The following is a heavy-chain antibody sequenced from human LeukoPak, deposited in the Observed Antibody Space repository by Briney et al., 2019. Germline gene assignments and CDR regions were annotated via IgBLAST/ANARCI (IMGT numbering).Heavy chain of an antibody. CDR2: INHSGST. Sequence: PETLSLTCAVYGGSFSGYYWSWIRQPPGKGLEWIGEINHSGSTNYNPSLKSRVTISVDTSKNQFSLKLSSVTAADTAVYYCAREREDGDYLDNWGQGTLVTVSS. D-gene: IGHD4-17*01. V-gene: IGHV4-34*01. CDR3: AREREDGDYLDN. CDR1: GGSFSGYY. J-gene: IGHJ4*02.